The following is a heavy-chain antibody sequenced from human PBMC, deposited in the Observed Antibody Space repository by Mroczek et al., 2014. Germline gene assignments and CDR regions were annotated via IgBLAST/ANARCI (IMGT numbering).Heavy chain of an antibody. CDR2: IYYSGST. D-gene: IGHD3-3*01. CDR1: GGSISSYY. CDR3: ARSRDFWSGYGWFDP. J-gene: IGHJ5*02. V-gene: IGHV4-59*01. Sequence: QVQLVQSGPGLVKPSETLSLTCTVSGGSISSYYWSWIRQPPGKGLEWIGYIYYSGSTNYNPSLKSRVTISVDTSKNQFSLKLSSVTAADTAVYYCARSRDFWSGYGWFDPWGQGTLVTVSS.